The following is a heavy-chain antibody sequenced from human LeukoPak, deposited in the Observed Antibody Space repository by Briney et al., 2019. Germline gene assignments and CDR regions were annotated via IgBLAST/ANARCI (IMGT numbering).Heavy chain of an antibody. V-gene: IGHV4-4*07. J-gene: IGHJ4*02. Sequence: TSETLSITCTVSGGSISSYYWSWIRQPAGKGLEWIGRIYTSGSTNYNPSLKSRVTMSVDTSKNQFSLKLSSVTAADTAVYYCARDRYYYDSSGHARNFDYWGQGTLVTVSS. CDR1: GGSISSYY. CDR2: IYTSGST. CDR3: ARDRYYYDSSGHARNFDY. D-gene: IGHD3-22*01.